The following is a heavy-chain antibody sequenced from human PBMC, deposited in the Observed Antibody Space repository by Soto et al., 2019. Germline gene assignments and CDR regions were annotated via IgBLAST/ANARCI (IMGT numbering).Heavy chain of an antibody. CDR1: GFTFSSYA. CDR3: AKVTYSGSYYYYYGMDV. CDR2: ISGSGGST. J-gene: IGHJ6*02. V-gene: IGHV3-23*01. D-gene: IGHD1-26*01. Sequence: LSCAASGFTFSSYAMSWVRQAPGKGLEWVSAISGSGGSTYYADSVKGRFTISRDNSKNTLYLQMNSLRAEDTAVYYCAKVTYSGSYYYYYGMDVWGQGTTVTVSS.